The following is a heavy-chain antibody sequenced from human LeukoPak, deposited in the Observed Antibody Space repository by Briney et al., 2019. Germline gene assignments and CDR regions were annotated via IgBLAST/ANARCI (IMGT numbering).Heavy chain of an antibody. Sequence: GGSLRLSCAASGFTFSTYAMTWVRQAPGKGLEWVSSISGSGGNTYYADSVKGRFTISRDSSKETLYLQMSSLRAEDTAVYYCATARVRSGFYFDYWGQGTLVTVSS. V-gene: IGHV3-23*01. CDR2: ISGSGGNT. CDR3: ATARVRSGFYFDY. J-gene: IGHJ4*02. CDR1: GFTFSTYA. D-gene: IGHD2-21*01.